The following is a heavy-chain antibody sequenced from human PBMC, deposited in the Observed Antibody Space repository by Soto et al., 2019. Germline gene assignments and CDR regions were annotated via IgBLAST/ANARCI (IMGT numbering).Heavy chain of an antibody. D-gene: IGHD3-22*01. CDR3: ARYASYDNSARTLYFDY. J-gene: IGHJ4*02. CDR2: IYYSGST. Sequence: QVQLQESGPGLVKPSHTLSLTCTVSGGSISSGGYYWSWIRQHPGKGLEWIGYIYYSGSTYYNQSLKSRVTISVDTSKNQCSLKLSSVSAADTAVYYCARYASYDNSARTLYFDYWGQGTLVTVSS. CDR1: GGSISSGGYY. V-gene: IGHV4-31*03.